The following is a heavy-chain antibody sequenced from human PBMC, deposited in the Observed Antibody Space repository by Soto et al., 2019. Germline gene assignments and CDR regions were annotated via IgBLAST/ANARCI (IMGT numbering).Heavy chain of an antibody. CDR2: IYSGDTT. J-gene: IGHJ6*02. CDR1: GFTVSSNY. V-gene: IGHV3-53*01. Sequence: EVQLVESGGGLIQPGGSLRLSCAASGFTVSSNYMSWVRQAPGKGLEWVSVIYSGDTTYYADSVKGRFTISRDHSKNTLYLQMNSLRAEDTAVYYCASDLRTLYGMDVWGQGTTVTVSS. CDR3: ASDLRTLYGMDV.